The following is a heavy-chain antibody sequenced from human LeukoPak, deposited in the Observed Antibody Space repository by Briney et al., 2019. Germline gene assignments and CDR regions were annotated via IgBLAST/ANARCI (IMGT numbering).Heavy chain of an antibody. D-gene: IGHD2/OR15-2a*01. CDR1: GFTVSSNY. CDR2: LYSAGNT. J-gene: IGHJ4*02. V-gene: IGHV3-66*02. CDR3: ARAGEYLAIDY. Sequence: GGSLRLSCAASGFTVSSNYMNWVRQAPGKGLEWVSVLYSAGNTFYADSVKGRFTISRDNSKNTLYLQMNSLRPEDTAVYYCARAGEYLAIDYWGQGTLVTVSA.